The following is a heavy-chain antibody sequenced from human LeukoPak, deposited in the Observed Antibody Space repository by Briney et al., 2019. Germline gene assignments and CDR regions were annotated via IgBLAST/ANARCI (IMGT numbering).Heavy chain of an antibody. V-gene: IGHV1-8*03. J-gene: IGHJ4*02. CDR3: ARTRGYAPDLFDY. D-gene: IGHD2-8*01. CDR1: GYTFTSYD. CDR2: MNPNSGNT. Sequence: ASVKVSCKASGYTFTSYDINWVRQATGQGLEWMGWMNPNSGNTGYAQKFQGRVTITRNTSISTAYMELSSLRSEDTAVYYCARTRGYAPDLFDYWGQGTLVTVSS.